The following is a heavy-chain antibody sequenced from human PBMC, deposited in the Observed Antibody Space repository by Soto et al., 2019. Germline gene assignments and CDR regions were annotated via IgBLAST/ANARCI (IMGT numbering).Heavy chain of an antibody. CDR1: GFTFSSYG. CDR2: ISYDGSNK. V-gene: IGHV3-30*18. CDR3: AKDTLLQYCTNGVCPYYYYGMDV. D-gene: IGHD2-8*01. J-gene: IGHJ6*02. Sequence: GGSLRLSCAASGFTFSSYGMHWVRQAPGKGLEWVAVISYDGSNKYYADSVKGRFTISRDNSKNTLYLQMNSLRAEDTAVYYCAKDTLLQYCTNGVCPYYYYGMDVWGQGTTVTVSS.